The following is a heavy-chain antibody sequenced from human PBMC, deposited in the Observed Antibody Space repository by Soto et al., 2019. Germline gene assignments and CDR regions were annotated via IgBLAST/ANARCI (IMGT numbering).Heavy chain of an antibody. CDR3: ARGISKYSSWYEPHTSFDA. J-gene: IGHJ5*02. V-gene: IGHV4-30-4*01. Sequence: QVQLQESGPGLVKPSQTLSLTCTVSGGPINSPDYYCTCIRQSPGKGLEWIGYLYFNGGTQYNPSLRTPVSMSLDTSKKNFSLKMRSVTAADTAVYYCARGISKYSSWYEPHTSFDAWGPGVLVTVSS. CDR1: GGPINSPDYY. D-gene: IGHD6-13*01. CDR2: LYFNGGT.